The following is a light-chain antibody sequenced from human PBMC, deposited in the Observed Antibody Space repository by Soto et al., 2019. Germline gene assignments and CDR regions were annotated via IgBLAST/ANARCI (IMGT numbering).Light chain of an antibody. V-gene: IGKV1-5*01. CDR1: QSISGW. Sequence: DIQTTQSPSSLSSSVEDIFIITCRASQSISGWLAWYQQKPGKAPKLLIYDVSSLESGVPSRFSGSGSGTEFTLAISSLQPDDFATYYCQQYNSYPWTFGQGTKVDIK. J-gene: IGKJ1*01. CDR2: DVS. CDR3: QQYNSYPWT.